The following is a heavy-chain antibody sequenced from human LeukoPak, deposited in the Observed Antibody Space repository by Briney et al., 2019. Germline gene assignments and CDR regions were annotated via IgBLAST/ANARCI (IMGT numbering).Heavy chain of an antibody. D-gene: IGHD3-10*01. CDR1: GFTFSSYG. CDR2: ISGSGGST. V-gene: IGHV3-23*01. CDR3: AKDGATMVRGVIIYYYYYMDV. Sequence: PGGSLRLSCAASGFTFSSYGMSWVRQAPGKGLEWVSAISGSGGSTYYADSVKGRFTISRDNSKNTLYLQMNSLRAEDTAVYYCAKDGATMVRGVIIYYYYYMDVWGKGTTVTISS. J-gene: IGHJ6*03.